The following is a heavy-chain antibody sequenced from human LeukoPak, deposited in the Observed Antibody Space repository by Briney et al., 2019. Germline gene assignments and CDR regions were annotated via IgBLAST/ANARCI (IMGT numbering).Heavy chain of an antibody. V-gene: IGHV5-51*01. Sequence: LGESLKISCKGSGYRFTSYWIGWVRQMPGKGLEWMGIIYPGDSYTRYGPSFQGQVTISADKSISTAYLQWSSLKASDTAMYYCARNWNYQYFDYWGQGTLVTVSS. CDR3: ARNWNYQYFDY. D-gene: IGHD1-7*01. CDR1: GYRFTSYW. CDR2: IYPGDSYT. J-gene: IGHJ4*02.